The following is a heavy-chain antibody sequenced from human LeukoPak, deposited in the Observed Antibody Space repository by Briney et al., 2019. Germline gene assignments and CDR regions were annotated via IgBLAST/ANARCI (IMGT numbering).Heavy chain of an antibody. CDR1: GFTFSSYA. V-gene: IGHV3-53*01. Sequence: QPGGSLRLCCAASGFTFSSYAMSWVRQAPGKGLEWVSIIYSGGSTYYADSVKGRFTISRDDSKNTLYLQMNSLRAEDTAVYYCARAARLDNGFDIWGQGTMVTVSS. D-gene: IGHD1-1*01. CDR2: IYSGGST. J-gene: IGHJ3*02. CDR3: ARAARLDNGFDI.